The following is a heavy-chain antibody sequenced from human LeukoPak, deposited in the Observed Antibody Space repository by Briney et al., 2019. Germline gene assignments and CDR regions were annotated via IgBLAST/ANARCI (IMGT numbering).Heavy chain of an antibody. V-gene: IGHV5-51*01. CDR1: GYSFTSYW. CDR2: IYPGDSDT. D-gene: IGHD3-10*01. CDR3: ARRGVTGEFTPLDEYFQH. Sequence: GESLKISRKGSGYSFTSYWIGWVRQMPGKGLEWMGIIYPGDSDTRYSPSFQGQVTISADKSISTAYLQWSSLKASDTAMYYCARRGVTGEFTPLDEYFQHWGQGTLVTVSS. J-gene: IGHJ1*01.